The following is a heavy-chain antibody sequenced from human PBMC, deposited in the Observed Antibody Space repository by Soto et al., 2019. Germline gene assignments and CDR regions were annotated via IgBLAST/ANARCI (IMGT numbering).Heavy chain of an antibody. CDR2: ISSSGGST. CDR1: GLIFSNYA. Sequence: EVQLLESGGGLVQPGGSLRLSCAASGLIFSNYAMSWVRQAPGKELEWVSSISSSGGSTDYADSVKGRFTISRDNSKNTLYLQMNSLRAEDTAVYYCAKGGGTSTRWFDPWGQGTLVTVSS. CDR3: AKGGGTSTRWFDP. V-gene: IGHV3-23*01. D-gene: IGHD2-15*01. J-gene: IGHJ5*02.